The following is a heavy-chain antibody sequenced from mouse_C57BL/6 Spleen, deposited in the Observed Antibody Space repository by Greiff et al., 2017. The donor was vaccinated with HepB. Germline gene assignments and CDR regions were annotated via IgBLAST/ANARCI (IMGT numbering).Heavy chain of an antibody. CDR1: GFNIKDYY. Sequence: DVKLQESGAELVKPGASVKLSCTASGFNIKDYYMHWVKQRTEQGLEWIGRIDPEDGETKYAPKFQGKATITADTSSNTAYLQLSSLTSEDTAVYYCASYKGDWYFDVWGTGTTVTVSS. D-gene: IGHD1-3*01. CDR3: ASYKGDWYFDV. J-gene: IGHJ1*03. CDR2: IDPEDGET. V-gene: IGHV14-2*01.